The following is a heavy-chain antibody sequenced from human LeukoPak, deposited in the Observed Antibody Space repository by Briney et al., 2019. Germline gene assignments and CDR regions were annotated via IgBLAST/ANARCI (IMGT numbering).Heavy chain of an antibody. Sequence: GRSLRLSCTASGLILADHAMAWVRQAPGKGLECVGFVRSKAYGGTTENATSVKGRFTISGDDSESIVYLQMNSLKTEDTAVYYCTRGPILLWLHNGIDVWGQGTTVIVSS. CDR3: TRGPILLWLHNGIDV. CDR2: VRSKAYGGTT. V-gene: IGHV3-49*04. D-gene: IGHD5-18*01. J-gene: IGHJ6*02. CDR1: GLILADHA.